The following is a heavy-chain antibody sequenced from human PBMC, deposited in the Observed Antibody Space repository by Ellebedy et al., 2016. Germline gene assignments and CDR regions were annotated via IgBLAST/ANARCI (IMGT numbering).Heavy chain of an antibody. Sequence: ASVKVSXXASGYTFTGYYMHWVRQAPGQGLEWMGWINPNSGGTNYAQKFQGRVTMTRDTSISTAYMELSRLRSDDTAVYYCARDRAHYYYYMDVWGKGTTVTVSS. V-gene: IGHV1-2*02. J-gene: IGHJ6*03. CDR2: INPNSGGT. CDR3: ARDRAHYYYYMDV. CDR1: GYTFTGYY.